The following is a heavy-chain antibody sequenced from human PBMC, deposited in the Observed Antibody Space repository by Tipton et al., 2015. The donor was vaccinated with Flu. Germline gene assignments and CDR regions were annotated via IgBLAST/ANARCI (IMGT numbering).Heavy chain of an antibody. D-gene: IGHD1-26*01. CDR1: GGSFSGYY. CDR3: ARGPESIVGATGGWFDP. CDR2: INHSGST. V-gene: IGHV4-34*01. Sequence: LRLSCAVYGGSFSGYYWSWIRQPPGKGLEWIGEINHSGSTNYNPSLKSRITISVDTSKNQFSLKLSSVTAADTAMYYCARGPESIVGATGGWFDPWGQGTLVTVSS. J-gene: IGHJ5*02.